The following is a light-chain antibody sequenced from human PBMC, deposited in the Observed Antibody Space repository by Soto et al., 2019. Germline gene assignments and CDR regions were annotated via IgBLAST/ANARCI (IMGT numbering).Light chain of an antibody. CDR1: QSITTY. Sequence: DIQMTQSPSSLSASVGDRVTITCRASQSITTYLNWYQQKPGKAPKLLIYAASSLQSGVPSRFSGSRSGTDFTLTIGSLQPEDFATYYCQQGYNTPHTFGQGTNLEIK. V-gene: IGKV1-39*01. J-gene: IGKJ2*01. CDR3: QQGYNTPHT. CDR2: AAS.